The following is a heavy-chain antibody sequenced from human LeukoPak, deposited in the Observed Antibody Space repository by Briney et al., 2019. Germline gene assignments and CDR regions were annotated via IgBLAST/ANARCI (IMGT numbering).Heavy chain of an antibody. CDR3: AKGGCSSTSCYRRDFDY. V-gene: IGHV3-23*01. Sequence: GGSLRLSCATSGFPFSDFSMTWVRQAPGKGLEWISTTNSGGTNTYYAESVKGRFTISRDNSKNTLYLQMNSLRAEDTAVYYCAKGGCSSTSCYRRDFDYWGQGTLVTVSS. CDR1: GFPFSDFS. J-gene: IGHJ4*02. D-gene: IGHD2-2*01. CDR2: TNSGGTNT.